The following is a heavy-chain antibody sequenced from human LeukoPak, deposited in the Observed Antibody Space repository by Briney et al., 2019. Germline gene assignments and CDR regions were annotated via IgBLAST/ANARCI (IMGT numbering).Heavy chain of an antibody. V-gene: IGHV3-30*02. Sequence: GSSLRLSCAASGFTFSSYGMHWVRQAPGKGLEWVAFIRYDGSNKYYADSVKGRFTISRDNSKNTLYLQMNSLRAEDAAVYYCAKDKHTRLGLKYFDYWGQGTLVTVSS. D-gene: IGHD3-16*01. CDR2: IRYDGSNK. J-gene: IGHJ4*02. CDR1: GFTFSSYG. CDR3: AKDKHTRLGLKYFDY.